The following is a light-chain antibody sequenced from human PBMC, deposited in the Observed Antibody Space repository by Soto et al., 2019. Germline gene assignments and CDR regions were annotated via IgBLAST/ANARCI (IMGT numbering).Light chain of an antibody. J-gene: IGLJ3*02. CDR3: GTWDSSLSAGEV. V-gene: IGLV1-51*01. CDR1: SSNIGNNY. Sequence: QAVLTQPPSVSAAPGQKVTISCSGSSSNIGNNYVSWYQQLPGTAPKLLIYDNNKRPSGIPDRFSGSKSGTSATLGITGLQTGDEADYYCGTWDSSLSAGEVFGGWNKLTVL. CDR2: DNN.